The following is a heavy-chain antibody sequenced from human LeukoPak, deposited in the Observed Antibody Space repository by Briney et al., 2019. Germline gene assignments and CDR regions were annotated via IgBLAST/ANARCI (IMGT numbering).Heavy chain of an antibody. V-gene: IGHV5-51*01. CDR3: ARQGAYFSDSSAFYH. J-gene: IGHJ4*02. Sequence: GESLKISCKGSGYRFTNYWIGWVRQMPGKGLELMGSIYPGDSDVRYSPSFQGQVTISADKSFTTAYLQWRSLKASDTAIYYCARQGAYFSDSSAFYHWGQGTRVTVSS. CDR2: IYPGDSDV. D-gene: IGHD3-22*01. CDR1: GYRFTNYW.